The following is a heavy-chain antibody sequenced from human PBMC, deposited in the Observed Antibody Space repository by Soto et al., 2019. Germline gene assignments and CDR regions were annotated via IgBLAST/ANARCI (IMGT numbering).Heavy chain of an antibody. D-gene: IGHD6-19*01. CDR3: ARGLRYMSGVDI. CDR1: GFTFSSYS. V-gene: IGHV3-21*01. Sequence: EVQLVESGGGLVKPGVSRRLSCAASGFTFSSYSMNWVRQAPGKGLEWVSSISSSSSYIYYADSVNGRFTISGDNAKNSLYLQMNSLRAEDKAVYYCARGLRYMSGVDIWGQVTMVTVSS. CDR2: ISSSSSYI. J-gene: IGHJ3*02.